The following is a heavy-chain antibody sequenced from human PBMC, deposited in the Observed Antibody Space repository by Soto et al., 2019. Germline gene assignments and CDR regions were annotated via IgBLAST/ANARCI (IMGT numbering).Heavy chain of an antibody. Sequence: QVQLVQSGAEVKKPGASVKVSCKASGYTFTSYGISWVRQAPGQGLEWLGWISAYNGNTNYAQKLQGRVTMTTDTSTSTAYMELRSLRSDDTAVYYCARDPQIVVVVAATWSAFDIWGQGTMVTVSS. V-gene: IGHV1-18*01. J-gene: IGHJ3*02. D-gene: IGHD2-15*01. CDR3: ARDPQIVVVVAATWSAFDI. CDR2: ISAYNGNT. CDR1: GYTFTSYG.